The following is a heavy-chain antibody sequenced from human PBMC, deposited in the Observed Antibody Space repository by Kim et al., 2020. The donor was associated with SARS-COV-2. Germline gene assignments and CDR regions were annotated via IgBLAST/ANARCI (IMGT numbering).Heavy chain of an antibody. V-gene: IGHV4-34*01. D-gene: IGHD3-22*01. Sequence: SETLSLTCAVYGGSFSGYYWSWIRQPPGKGLEWIGEINHSGSTNYNPSLKSRVTISVDTSKNQFSLKLSSVTAADTAVYYCASFYDSSGYYYWGQGTLV. CDR1: GGSFSGYY. J-gene: IGHJ4*02. CDR3: ASFYDSSGYYY. CDR2: INHSGST.